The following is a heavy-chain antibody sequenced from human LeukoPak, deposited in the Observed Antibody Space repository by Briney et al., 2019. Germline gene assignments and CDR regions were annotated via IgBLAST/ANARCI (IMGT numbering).Heavy chain of an antibody. Sequence: PSETLSLTCAVYGGSFSGYYWSWIRQPPGKGLEWIGEINHSGSTNYNPSLKSRVTISVDTSKNQFSLKLSSVTAADTAVYFCARIVATLGPYYFDYWGQGTLVTVSS. V-gene: IGHV4-34*01. J-gene: IGHJ4*02. D-gene: IGHD5-12*01. CDR3: ARIVATLGPYYFDY. CDR2: INHSGST. CDR1: GGSFSGYY.